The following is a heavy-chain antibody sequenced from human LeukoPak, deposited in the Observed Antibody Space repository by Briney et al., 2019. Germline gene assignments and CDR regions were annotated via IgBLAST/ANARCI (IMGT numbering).Heavy chain of an antibody. CDR1: GFTFSSYA. J-gene: IGHJ4*02. Sequence: GGSLRLSCAASGFTFSSYAMSWVRQAPGKGLEWDSYISSSSSTIYYADSVKGRFTISRDNAKNSLYLQMNSLRAEDTAVYYCARDLDYWGQGTLVTVSS. CDR3: ARDLDY. CDR2: ISSSSSTI. V-gene: IGHV3-48*01.